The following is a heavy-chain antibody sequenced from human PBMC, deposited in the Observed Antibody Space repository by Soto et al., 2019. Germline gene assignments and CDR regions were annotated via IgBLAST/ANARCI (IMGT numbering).Heavy chain of an antibody. Sequence: SETLSLTCAVSGDSINSGAYYWTWIRQPPGKGLEWIGCIYNNGGTDYSPSLKSRVTISMDTSRNQFSLRLTSVTAADTAVYYCARGLTEWSNDYWGQGALVTVSS. CDR2: IYNNGGT. CDR3: ARGLTEWSNDY. D-gene: IGHD3-3*01. J-gene: IGHJ4*02. V-gene: IGHV4-31*11. CDR1: GDSINSGAYY.